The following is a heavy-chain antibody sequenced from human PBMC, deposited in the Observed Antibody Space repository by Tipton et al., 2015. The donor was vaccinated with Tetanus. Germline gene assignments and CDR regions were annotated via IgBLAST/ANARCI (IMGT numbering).Heavy chain of an antibody. V-gene: IGHV4-39*07. D-gene: IGHD1-14*01. CDR3: ARGPAVDY. CDR1: GGSISSSSYY. Sequence: PGLVKPSETLSLTCTVSGGSISSSSYYWGWIRQPPGKGLEWIGEINHSGSTNYNPSLKSRVTISVDTSKNQFSLKLSSVTAADTAVYYCARGPAVDYWGQGTLVTVSS. CDR2: INHSGST. J-gene: IGHJ4*02.